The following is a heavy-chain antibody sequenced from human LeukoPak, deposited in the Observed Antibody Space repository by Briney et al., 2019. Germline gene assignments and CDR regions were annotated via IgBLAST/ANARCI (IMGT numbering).Heavy chain of an antibody. CDR1: GFTFSNFD. J-gene: IGHJ6*04. Sequence: GGSLRLSCAASGFTFSNFDMNWVRQAPGKGLEWVSYISSSGSTIYYADSVKGRFTISRDNAKNSLYLQMNSLRAEDTAVYYCAELGITMIGGVWGKGTTVTISS. D-gene: IGHD3-10*02. CDR3: AELGITMIGGV. V-gene: IGHV3-48*03. CDR2: ISSSGSTI.